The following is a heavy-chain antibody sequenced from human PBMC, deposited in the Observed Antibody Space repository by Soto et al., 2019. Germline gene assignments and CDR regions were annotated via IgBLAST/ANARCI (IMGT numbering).Heavy chain of an antibody. CDR1: GYPFSKYG. J-gene: IGHJ5*02. CDR2: IKPDNGDT. CDR3: ATSYDSGFDP. V-gene: IGHV1-18*04. D-gene: IGHD5-12*01. Sequence: QLQLVQSGAEVERPGASVRVSCKAYGYPFSKYGISWIRQAPGQGLEWMGWIKPDNGDTNYAQKFQGRVTMTTDTSSNTAYMELRRLRSDDTAVYYCATSYDSGFDPWGQGNRV.